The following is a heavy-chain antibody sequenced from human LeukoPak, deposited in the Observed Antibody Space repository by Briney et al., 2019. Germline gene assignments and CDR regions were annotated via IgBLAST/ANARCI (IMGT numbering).Heavy chain of an antibody. CDR3: AKQISRGVLHY. D-gene: IGHD3-10*01. CDR2: ISGIGDNT. CDR1: GFTFSNYA. Sequence: GGSLRLSCVASGFTFSNYAMSWVRQAPGKGLEWVSTISGIGDNTYYADSVKGRFTISRDNSKNTLYLQMDSLRAEDTAVYYCAKQISRGVLHYWGQGTLVIVSS. J-gene: IGHJ4*02. V-gene: IGHV3-23*01.